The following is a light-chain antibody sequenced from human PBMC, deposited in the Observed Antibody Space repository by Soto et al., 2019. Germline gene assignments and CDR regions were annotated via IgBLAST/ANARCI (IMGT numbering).Light chain of an antibody. Sequence: QSVLTQPASVSGSPGQSISISCTGTSSDVGAYNYVSWYQQYPGKGPKLIIYDVNNRPSGVSNRFSGSKSGNTASLTISGLQADDEADYFCSSYTTSTTHYVFGTGTKVTVL. CDR3: SSYTTSTTHYV. CDR2: DVN. CDR1: SSDVGAYNY. V-gene: IGLV2-14*03. J-gene: IGLJ1*01.